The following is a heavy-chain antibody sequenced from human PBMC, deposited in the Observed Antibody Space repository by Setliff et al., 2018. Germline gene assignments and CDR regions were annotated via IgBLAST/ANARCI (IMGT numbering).Heavy chain of an antibody. CDR3: ARHALSFDSAWDV. J-gene: IGHJ6*04. CDR1: GGYIRSFH. D-gene: IGHD3-9*01. CDR2: IYYSGTT. Sequence: SETLSLTCTVSGGYIRSFHWSWIRQSPGKGLEWIGYIYYSGTTNYNPSLKSRVTISVDTSKKQFSLKLNSVTAADTAVYYCARHALSFDSAWDVWGKGTTVTVSS. V-gene: IGHV4-59*01.